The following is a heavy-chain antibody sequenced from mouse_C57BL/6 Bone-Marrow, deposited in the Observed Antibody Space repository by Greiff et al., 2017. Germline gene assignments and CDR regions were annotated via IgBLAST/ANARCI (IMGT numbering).Heavy chain of an antibody. D-gene: IGHD4-1*01. J-gene: IGHJ2*01. CDR1: GFTFSDYG. CDR3: ARTGSFDD. CDR2: ISSGSSTI. Sequence: DVTLVESGGGLVKPGGSLKLSCAASGFTFSDYGMHWVRQAPEKGLEWVAYISSGSSTIYYADTVKGRFTISRDNAKNTLFLQMTSLRSEDTAMYYCARTGSFDDWGQGTTLTVSS. V-gene: IGHV5-17*01.